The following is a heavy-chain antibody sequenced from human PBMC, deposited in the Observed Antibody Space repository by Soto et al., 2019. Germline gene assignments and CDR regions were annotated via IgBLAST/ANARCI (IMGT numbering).Heavy chain of an antibody. J-gene: IGHJ4*02. Sequence: PGGSLRLSCAASGFTFSVQWMSWVRQAPGKGLEWVATINQDVSERYYVDSVKGRFSISRDNAKNSLYLQMNSLRAEDTVVYYCTTEEWYYFPSWGQGTLVTVSS. CDR2: INQDVSER. D-gene: IGHD3-3*01. CDR1: GFTFSVQW. CDR3: TTEEWYYFPS. V-gene: IGHV3-7*03.